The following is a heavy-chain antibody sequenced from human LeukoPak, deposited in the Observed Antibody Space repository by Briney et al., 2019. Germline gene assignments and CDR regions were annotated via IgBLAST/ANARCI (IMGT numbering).Heavy chain of an antibody. V-gene: IGHV3-23*01. D-gene: IGHD3-22*01. CDR1: GFTFSSYA. CDR2: ISGSGGST. J-gene: IGHJ4*02. CDR3: AKPLTYYYDSSGYYADY. Sequence: GGSLRLSCAASGFTFSSYAMSWVRQAPGKGLEWVSAISGSGGSTYYADSVKGRFTISRDNSKNTLYLQMNSLRAEDTAVYYCAKPLTYYYDSSGYYADYWGQGTLVTVSS.